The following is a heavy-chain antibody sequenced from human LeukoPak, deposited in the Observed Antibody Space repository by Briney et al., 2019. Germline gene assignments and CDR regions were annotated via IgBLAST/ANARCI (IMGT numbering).Heavy chain of an antibody. V-gene: IGHV4-34*01. CDR1: GFTFSGYY. J-gene: IGHJ5*02. D-gene: IGHD6-13*01. Sequence: GSLRLSCAASGFTFSGYYWSWIRQPPGKGLEWIGEINHSGSTNYNPSLKSRVTISVDTSKNQFSLKLSSVTAADTAVYYCARHKTPIAAAVTPRWFGAWWFDPWGQGTLVTVSS. CDR3: ARHKTPIAAAVTPRWFGAWWFDP. CDR2: INHSGST.